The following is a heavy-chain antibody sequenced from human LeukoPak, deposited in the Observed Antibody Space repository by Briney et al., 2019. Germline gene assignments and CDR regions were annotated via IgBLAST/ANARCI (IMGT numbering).Heavy chain of an antibody. CDR3: ARTRDGYNFGPFDC. Sequence: GGSLRLSCAASGFTFSSYRMNWVRPAPGKGQEWVSLISSNSSHTYNADSVKGRFTISRDNAKNSLYLEMNSLRVEDTAVYYCARTRDGYNFGPFDCWGQGTLVTVSS. D-gene: IGHD5-24*01. CDR1: GFTFSSYR. V-gene: IGHV3-21*01. CDR2: ISSNSSHT. J-gene: IGHJ4*02.